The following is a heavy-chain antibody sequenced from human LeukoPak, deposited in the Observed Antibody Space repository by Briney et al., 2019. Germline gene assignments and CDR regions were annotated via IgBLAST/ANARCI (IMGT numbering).Heavy chain of an antibody. CDR1: EFSVGSNY. J-gene: IGHJ6*03. Sequence: GGSLRLSCAASEFSVGSNYMTWVRQAPGKGLEWVANIKQDGSEKYYVDSVKGRFTLSRDNAKNSLSLQMNSLRAEDTAVYYCARDSSSQYHYYMDVWGKGTTVTVSS. CDR2: IKQDGSEK. D-gene: IGHD6-13*01. CDR3: ARDSSSQYHYYMDV. V-gene: IGHV3-7*01.